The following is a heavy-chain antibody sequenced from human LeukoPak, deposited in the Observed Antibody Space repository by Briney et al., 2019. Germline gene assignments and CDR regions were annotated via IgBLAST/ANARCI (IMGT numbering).Heavy chain of an antibody. CDR1: GFTVSSNY. V-gene: IGHV3-66*01. CDR2: IYSGGST. J-gene: IGHJ4*02. Sequence: GGSLRLSCAASGFTVSSNYMSWVRQAPGKGLEWVSAIYSGGSTYYADSVKGRFTISRDTSKNTLYLQMNSLRAEDTAVYYCARGDEAALFEDWGQGTLVTVSS. CDR3: ARGDEAALFED. D-gene: IGHD2-15*01.